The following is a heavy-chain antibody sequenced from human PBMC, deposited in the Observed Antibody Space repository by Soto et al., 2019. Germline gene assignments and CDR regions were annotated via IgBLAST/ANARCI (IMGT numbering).Heavy chain of an antibody. CDR1: GGSSSSSNW. CDR2: IYHSGST. CDR3: ARLYMVRGVMNWLDP. J-gene: IGHJ5*02. V-gene: IGHV4-4*02. Sequence: PSETLSLTCAVSGGSSSSSNWWSWVRQPPGKGLEWIGEIYHSGSTNYNPSLKSRVTISVDKSKNQFSLKLSSVTAADTAVYYCARLYMVRGVMNWLDPWGQVTLVTVS. D-gene: IGHD3-10*01.